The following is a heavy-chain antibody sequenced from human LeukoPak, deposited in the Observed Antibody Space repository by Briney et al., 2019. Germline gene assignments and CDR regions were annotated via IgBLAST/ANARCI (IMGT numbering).Heavy chain of an antibody. CDR1: GGSISSGDYY. D-gene: IGHD3-16*01. J-gene: IGHJ4*02. CDR3: ARVGPGVWFDY. Sequence: SETLSLTCTVSGGSISSGDYYWRWIRQPPGKGLEWIGNIYYSGSTYYNPSLKSRVTISVDTSKNQFSLKLSSVTAADTAVYYCARVGPGVWFDYWGQGTLVTVSS. CDR2: IYYSGST. V-gene: IGHV4-30-4*01.